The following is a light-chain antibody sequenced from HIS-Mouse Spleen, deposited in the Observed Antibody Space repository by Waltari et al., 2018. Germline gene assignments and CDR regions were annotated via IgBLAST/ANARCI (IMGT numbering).Light chain of an antibody. CDR1: SSDVGGENY. V-gene: IGLV2-14*03. CDR2: DVR. J-gene: IGLJ2*01. CDR3: SSYTSSSFNVV. Sequence: QSALTQPASVSGSPGQSITISCTGTSSDVGGENYVAWYPQHPGKAPKLMIYDVRNRPSGVSNRFSGSKSGNTASLTISGLQAEDEADYYCSSYTSSSFNVVFGGGTKLTVL.